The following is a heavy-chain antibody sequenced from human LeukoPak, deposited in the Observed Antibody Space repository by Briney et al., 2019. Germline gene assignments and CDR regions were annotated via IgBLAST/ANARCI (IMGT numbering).Heavy chain of an antibody. V-gene: IGHV4-59*08. D-gene: IGHD1-26*01. CDR2: VFYRGTT. CDR3: ARTWAAKWELPGQFDH. J-gene: IGHJ4*02. Sequence: PAETLSLTCTVSGGSINNYYWSWVRQPPGKGLEWIGFVFYRGTTNYNPTFKSRVTMPVDTSRNQFSLRLSSVTAADTAIYYCARTWAAKWELPGQFDHWGQGKLVTVSS. CDR1: GGSINNYY.